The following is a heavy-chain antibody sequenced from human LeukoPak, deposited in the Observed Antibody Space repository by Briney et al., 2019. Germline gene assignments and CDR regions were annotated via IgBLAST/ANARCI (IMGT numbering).Heavy chain of an antibody. CDR2: ISYDGSSK. D-gene: IGHD1-26*01. V-gene: IGHV3-30*18. CDR1: GFTFSTYG. CDR3: AKEGIVGATVPFDY. Sequence: GGSLRLSCAASGFTFSTYGMHWVRQAPGKGLEWVAVISYDGSSKYYADSVKGRFTISRDNSKNTLYLQMNSLRAEDTAVYYCAKEGIVGATVPFDYWGQGTLVTVSS. J-gene: IGHJ4*02.